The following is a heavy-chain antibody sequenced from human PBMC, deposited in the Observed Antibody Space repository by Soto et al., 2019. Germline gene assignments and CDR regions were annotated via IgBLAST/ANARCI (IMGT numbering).Heavy chain of an antibody. Sequence: GGSLRLSCAASGFTFSSYAMSWVRQAPGKGLERVSAISGSGGSTYYADSVKGRFTISRDNSKNTLYLQMNSLRAEDTAVYYCAKDPLGYCSGGSCYYFDYWGQGTLVTVSS. CDR1: GFTFSSYA. V-gene: IGHV3-23*01. J-gene: IGHJ4*02. CDR3: AKDPLGYCSGGSCYYFDY. CDR2: ISGSGGST. D-gene: IGHD2-15*01.